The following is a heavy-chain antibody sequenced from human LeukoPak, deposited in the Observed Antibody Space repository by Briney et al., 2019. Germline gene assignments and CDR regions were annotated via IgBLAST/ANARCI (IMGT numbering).Heavy chain of an antibody. V-gene: IGHV2-5*01. CDR3: AHRQEPLATISSGWFDP. CDR2: IYWNDDK. J-gene: IGHJ5*02. D-gene: IGHD5-12*01. Sequence: SGPTLVEPTQTLTLTCTFSGFSLRTSGVGVGCIRQPPEKALEWLSIIYWNDDKRYNPSVKSRLTITKDTSKNQVILTLIDVDPVDTATYYCAHRQEPLATISSGWFDPWGQGILVTVSS. CDR1: GFSLRTSGVG.